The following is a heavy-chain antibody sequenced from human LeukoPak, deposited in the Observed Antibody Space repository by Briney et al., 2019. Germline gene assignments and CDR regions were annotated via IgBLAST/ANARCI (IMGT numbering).Heavy chain of an antibody. J-gene: IGHJ4*02. D-gene: IGHD5-12*01. CDR3: ARSGSGYLRYYFDY. CDR2: IYHSGNT. CDR1: GSSISSAYY. V-gene: IGHV4-38-2*02. Sequence: SETLSLTCTVSGSSISSAYYWGWIRQPPGKGLEWIANIYHSGNTYYNPPLKSRVTISVDTSKKQFSLKLSSVTAADTAVYYCARSGSGYLRYYFDYWGQGTLVTVSS.